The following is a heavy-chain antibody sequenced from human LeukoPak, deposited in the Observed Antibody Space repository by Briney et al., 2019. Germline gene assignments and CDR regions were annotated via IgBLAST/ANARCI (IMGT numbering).Heavy chain of an antibody. CDR3: ARAGYGSGPREPYYYGMDV. D-gene: IGHD3-10*01. CDR2: IYHSGST. CDR1: GGSISSGGYS. J-gene: IGHJ6*04. V-gene: IGHV4-30-2*01. Sequence: TLSLTCAVSGGSISSGGYSWSWIRQPPGKVLEWIGYIYHSGSTYYNPSLKSRVTISVDRSKNQFSLKLSSVTAADTAVYYCARAGYGSGPREPYYYGMDVWGKGTTVTVSS.